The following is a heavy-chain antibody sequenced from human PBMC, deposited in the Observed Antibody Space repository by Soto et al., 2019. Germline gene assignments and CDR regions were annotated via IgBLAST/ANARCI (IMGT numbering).Heavy chain of an antibody. J-gene: IGHJ6*02. V-gene: IGHV3-23*01. CDR3: AKGRSYYYYYGVDV. CDR1: GFTFSSHA. CDR2: IIDSGGST. Sequence: GGSLRLSCAASGFTFSSHAMSWVRQAPGKGLEWVSDIIDSGGSTYYADSVKGRFTISRDNSKSTLYLQMNSLRAEDTALYYCAKGRSYYYYYGVDVWGQGTTVTVSS.